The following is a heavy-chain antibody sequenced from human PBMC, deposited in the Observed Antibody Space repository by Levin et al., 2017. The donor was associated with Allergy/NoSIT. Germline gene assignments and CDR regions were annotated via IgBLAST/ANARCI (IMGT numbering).Heavy chain of an antibody. D-gene: IGHD3-22*01. V-gene: IGHV3-23*01. CDR2: ISGRGDNP. Sequence: GGSLRLSRAASGFTFSSYGMSWVRQAPGKGLEWVASISGRGDNPYYAESGRGRFFISRDNSRNTLYLQMNSLRVEDTAVYYCAATYYFDTSGHDYWGHGTLVTVSS. J-gene: IGHJ4*01. CDR3: AATYYFDTSGHDY. CDR1: GFTFSSYG.